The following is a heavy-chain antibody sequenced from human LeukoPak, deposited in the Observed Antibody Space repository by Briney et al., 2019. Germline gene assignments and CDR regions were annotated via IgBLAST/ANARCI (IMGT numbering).Heavy chain of an antibody. CDR1: GFTFSSYG. D-gene: IGHD6-19*01. CDR3: ARSLRSSGWYEFLG. Sequence: PGGSLRLSCAASGFTFSSYGMHWVRQAPGKGLEWVAVIWYDGSNKYYADSVKGRFTISRDNSKNTLYLQMNSLRAEDTAVYYCARSLRSSGWYEFLGWGQGTLVTVSS. V-gene: IGHV3-33*01. J-gene: IGHJ4*02. CDR2: IWYDGSNK.